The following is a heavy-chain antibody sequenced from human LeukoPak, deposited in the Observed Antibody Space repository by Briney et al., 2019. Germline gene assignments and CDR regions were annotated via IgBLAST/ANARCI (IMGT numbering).Heavy chain of an antibody. Sequence: GASVKVSCKASGGTFSSYAISWVGQAPGQGLEWMGGIIPIFGTANYAQKFQGRVTITADKSTSTAYMELSSLRSEDTAVYYCARVNYDSSGSVFDYWGQGTLVTVSS. J-gene: IGHJ4*02. V-gene: IGHV1-69*06. CDR3: ARVNYDSSGSVFDY. CDR2: IIPIFGTA. D-gene: IGHD3-22*01. CDR1: GGTFSSYA.